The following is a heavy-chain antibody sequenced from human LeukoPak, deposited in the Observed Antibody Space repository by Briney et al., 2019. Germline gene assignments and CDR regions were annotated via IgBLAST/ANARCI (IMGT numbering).Heavy chain of an antibody. V-gene: IGHV3-23*01. D-gene: IGHD5-24*01. J-gene: IGHJ6*02. CDR1: GFTFSSYS. Sequence: PGGSLRLSCAASGFTFSSYSMNWVRQAPGKGLEWVSAISGSGGSTYYADSVKGRFTISRDNSKNTLYLQMNSLRAEDTAVYYCATWGEEATISYGMDVWGQGTTVTVSS. CDR3: ATWGEEATISYGMDV. CDR2: ISGSGGST.